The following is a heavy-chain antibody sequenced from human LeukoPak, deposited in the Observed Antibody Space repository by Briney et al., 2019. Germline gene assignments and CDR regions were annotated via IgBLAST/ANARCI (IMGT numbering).Heavy chain of an antibody. J-gene: IGHJ4*02. CDR1: GGSFSGYY. V-gene: IGHV4-4*07. CDR3: ARDEGELWFDY. Sequence: SETLSLTCAVYGGSFSGYYWSWIRQPAGKGLEWIGRIYTSGSTNYNPSLKSRVTMSVDTSKNQFSLKLSSVTAADTAVYYCARDEGELWFDYWGQGTLVTVSS. CDR2: IYTSGST. D-gene: IGHD3-16*01.